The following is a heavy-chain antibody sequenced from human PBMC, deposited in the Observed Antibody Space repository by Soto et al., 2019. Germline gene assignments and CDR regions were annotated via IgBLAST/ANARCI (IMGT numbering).Heavy chain of an antibody. D-gene: IGHD2-8*01. CDR1: GGSISSGGYY. CDR2: IYDSGST. J-gene: IGHJ5*02. Sequence: QVQLQESGPGLVKPSQTLSLTCSVSGGSISSGGYYWTWIRQHPGKGLEWIGYIYDSGSTYYNPSLKRRVARSVDTSKNQFSLKLSSVTAADTAVYYCARGGIFYYNNWFDPWGQGTLVTVSS. CDR3: ARGGIFYYNNWFDP. V-gene: IGHV4-31*03.